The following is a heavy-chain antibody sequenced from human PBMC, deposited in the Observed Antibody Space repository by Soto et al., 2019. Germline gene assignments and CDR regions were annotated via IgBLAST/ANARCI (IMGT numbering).Heavy chain of an antibody. D-gene: IGHD3-9*01. V-gene: IGHV3-23*01. CDR1: GFTFSSYA. J-gene: IGHJ5*02. Sequence: PGGSLRLSCAASGFTFSSYAMSWVRQAPGKGLEWVSAISGSGGSTYYADSVKGRFTISRDNSKNTLYLQMNSLRAEDTAVYYCAKDIRSSENYDILTGYYREVAWFDPWGQGTLVTVSS. CDR2: ISGSGGST. CDR3: AKDIRSSENYDILTGYYREVAWFDP.